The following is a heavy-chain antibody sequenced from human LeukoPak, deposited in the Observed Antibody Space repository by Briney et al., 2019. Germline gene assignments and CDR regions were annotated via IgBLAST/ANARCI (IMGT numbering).Heavy chain of an antibody. CDR3: ANSISMDFEY. Sequence: SETLSLTCTVSGGSVSSNYWNWIRQPAGKGLEWIGRIYNGGSTNYNPSLEGRVTISIDRSKNQFSLKLTSVTAADTAVYYCANSISMDFEYWGQGTLVTVSS. D-gene: IGHD2/OR15-2a*01. J-gene: IGHJ4*02. CDR2: IYNGGST. V-gene: IGHV4-4*07. CDR1: GGSVSSNY.